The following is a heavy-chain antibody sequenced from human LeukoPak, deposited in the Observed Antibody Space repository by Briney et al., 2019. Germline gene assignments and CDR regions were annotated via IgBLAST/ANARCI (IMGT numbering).Heavy chain of an antibody. Sequence: GGSLRLSCAASGFTFSNAWMSWVRQAPGKGLEWVGRIKSKTDGGTTDYAAPVKGRFTISRDDSKDTLYLQMNSLKTEDTAVYSCTTDLRWELLNLLDYWGQGTLVTVSS. CDR2: IKSKTDGGTT. D-gene: IGHD1-26*01. CDR3: TTDLRWELLNLLDY. CDR1: GFTFSNAW. J-gene: IGHJ4*02. V-gene: IGHV3-15*01.